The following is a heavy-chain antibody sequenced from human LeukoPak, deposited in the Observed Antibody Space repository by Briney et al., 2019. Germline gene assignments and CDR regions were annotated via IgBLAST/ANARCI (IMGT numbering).Heavy chain of an antibody. Sequence: SVKVSCKASGGTFSSYTISWVRQAPGQGLEWMGRIIPIPGIANYAQKFQGRVTITADKSTSTAYMELSSLRSEDTAVYYCARSCSGGSCYESDFDYWGQGTLVTVSS. CDR3: ARSCSGGSCYESDFDY. CDR1: GGTFSSYT. V-gene: IGHV1-69*02. D-gene: IGHD2-15*01. CDR2: IIPIPGIA. J-gene: IGHJ4*02.